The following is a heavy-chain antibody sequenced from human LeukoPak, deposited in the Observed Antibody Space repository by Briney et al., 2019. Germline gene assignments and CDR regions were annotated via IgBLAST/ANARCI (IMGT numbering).Heavy chain of an antibody. Sequence: SETLSLTCTVSTGSISNSSYYWGWFRQPPGKGLEWIGSIYYSGDTYSTLSLKSRVAISLDTSNNQFSLSLSSVTAADTAVYYCAREVNYGDYGDNAFDIWGQGTMVTVSS. J-gene: IGHJ3*02. D-gene: IGHD4-17*01. CDR3: AREVNYGDYGDNAFDI. CDR2: IYYSGDT. V-gene: IGHV4-39*07. CDR1: TGSISNSSYY.